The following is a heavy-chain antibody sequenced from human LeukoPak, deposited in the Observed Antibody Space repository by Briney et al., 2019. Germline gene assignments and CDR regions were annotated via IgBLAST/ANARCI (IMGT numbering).Heavy chain of an antibody. CDR1: GYTFTGYY. CDR3: ARSSSASRDDY. CDR2: INSNSGCT. D-gene: IGHD6-6*01. V-gene: IGHV1-2*06. J-gene: IGHJ4*02. Sequence: ASVKVSCKASGYTFTGYYMHWVRQAPGQGLDWMGRINSNSGCTNYVQKFQGRVTMTGDTSIGTAYMELSRVRSDDTAVYYCARSSSASRDDYWGQGTLVTVSS.